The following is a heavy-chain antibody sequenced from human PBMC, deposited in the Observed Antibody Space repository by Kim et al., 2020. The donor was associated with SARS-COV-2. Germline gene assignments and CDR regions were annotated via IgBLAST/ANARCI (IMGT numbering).Heavy chain of an antibody. J-gene: IGHJ4*02. Sequence: GGSLRLSCAASGFTFSSYAMHWVRQAPGKGLEWVAVISYDGSNKYYADSVKGRFTISRDNSKNTLYLQMNSLRAEDTAVYYCARDGEEVYSSGWCSYWGQGTLVTVSS. CDR1: GFTFSSYA. V-gene: IGHV3-30-3*01. CDR2: ISYDGSNK. CDR3: ARDGEEVYSSGWCSY. D-gene: IGHD6-19*01.